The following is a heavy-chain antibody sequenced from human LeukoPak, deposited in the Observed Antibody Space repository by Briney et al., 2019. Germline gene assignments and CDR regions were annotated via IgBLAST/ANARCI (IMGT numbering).Heavy chain of an antibody. V-gene: IGHV3-74*01. CDR1: GFXFSTYW. CDR2: INSDGSTT. D-gene: IGHD6-19*01. CDR3: ARVRYSSGWYSDY. Sequence: GGSLRLSCAASGFXFSTYWMHWVRRAPGKGLVWVSRINSDGSTTTYADSVKGRFTISRDNAKNTLYLQMNSLSAEDTAVYYCARVRYSSGWYSDYWGQGTMVTVSS. J-gene: IGHJ4*02.